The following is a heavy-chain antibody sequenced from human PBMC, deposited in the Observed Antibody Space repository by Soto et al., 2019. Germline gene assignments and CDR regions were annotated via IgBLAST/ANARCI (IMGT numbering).Heavy chain of an antibody. V-gene: IGHV4-59*12. CDR2: IYYSGST. CDR3: ARVGGVPSSSPGVAY. Sequence: LETLSLTCTVSGDSISTYYLSWIRQPPGKGLEWIGYIYYSGSTNYNPSLKSRVTISVDTSKNQYSLRLTSVTAMDTAVYYCARVGGVPSSSPGVAYWGQGILVTVSS. J-gene: IGHJ4*02. CDR1: GDSISTYY. D-gene: IGHD6-13*01.